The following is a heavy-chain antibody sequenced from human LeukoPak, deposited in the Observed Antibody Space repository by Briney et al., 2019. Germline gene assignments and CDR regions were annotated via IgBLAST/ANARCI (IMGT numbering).Heavy chain of an antibody. J-gene: IGHJ6*02. CDR1: GYTFTSYG. CDR2: ISAYNGNT. CDR3: ARDRDFWSGYFVGMDV. D-gene: IGHD3-3*01. V-gene: IGHV1-18*01. Sequence: ASVKVSCKASGYTFTSYGISWVRQAPGQGLEWMGWISAYNGNTNYAQKLQGRVTMTTDTSTSTAYMELSSLRSEDTAVYYCARDRDFWSGYFVGMDVWGQGTTVTVSS.